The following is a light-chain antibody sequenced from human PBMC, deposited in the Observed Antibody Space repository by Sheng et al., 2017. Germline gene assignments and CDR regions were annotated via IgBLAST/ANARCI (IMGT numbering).Light chain of an antibody. J-gene: IGLJ2*01. CDR2: DTS. V-gene: IGLV7-46*01. CDR3: LLSYSGARPL. CDR1: TGAVTSGHY. Sequence: QAVVTQEPSLTVSPGGTVTLTCGSSTGAVTSGHYPYWFQQKPGQAPRTLIYDTSNKHSWTPARFSGSLPWGRKTALDPFRVAQPEDEAEYYCLLSYSGARPLFGGGTKLTVL.